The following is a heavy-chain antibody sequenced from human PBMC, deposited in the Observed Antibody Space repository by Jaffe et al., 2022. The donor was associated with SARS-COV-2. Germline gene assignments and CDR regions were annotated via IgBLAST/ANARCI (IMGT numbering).Heavy chain of an antibody. CDR1: GFTFSSYS. V-gene: IGHV3-21*01. D-gene: IGHD6-19*01. J-gene: IGHJ6*03. CDR3: ARHLWEAVAGREYYYYYYMDV. Sequence: EVQLVESGGGLVKPGGSLRLSCAASGFTFSSYSMNWVRQAPGKGLEWVSSISSSSSYIYYADSVKGRFTISRDNAKNSLYLQMNSLRAEDTAVYYCARHLWEAVAGREYYYYYYMDVWGKGTTVTVSS. CDR2: ISSSSSYI.